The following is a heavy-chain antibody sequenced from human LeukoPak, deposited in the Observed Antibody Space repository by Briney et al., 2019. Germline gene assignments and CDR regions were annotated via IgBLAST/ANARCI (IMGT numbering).Heavy chain of an antibody. Sequence: GGSLRLSCAASGFTFSSYSMNWVRQAPGKGLEWVSSISSSSYIYYADSVKGRFTISRDNAKNSLYLQMNSLRAEDTAVYYCARDGYYYDSSGYYYLGQGTLVTVPS. J-gene: IGHJ4*02. CDR2: ISSSSYI. CDR3: ARDGYYYDSSGYYY. V-gene: IGHV3-21*01. D-gene: IGHD3-22*01. CDR1: GFTFSSYS.